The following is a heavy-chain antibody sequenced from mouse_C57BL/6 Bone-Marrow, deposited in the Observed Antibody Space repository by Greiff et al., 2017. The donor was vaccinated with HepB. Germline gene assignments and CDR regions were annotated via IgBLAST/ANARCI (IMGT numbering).Heavy chain of an antibody. V-gene: IGHV5-4*01. Sequence: EVQGAESGGGLVKPGGSLKLSCAASGFTFSSYAMSWVRQTPEKRLEWVATISDGGSYTYYPDNVKGRFTISRDNDKNNLYLQMSHLKSEDTAMYYCARGRPYDYEDYYCAVDNWRRGTSVTVCS. D-gene: IGHD2-4*01. J-gene: IGHJ4*01. CDR3: ARGRPYDYEDYYCAVDN. CDR2: ISDGGSYT. CDR1: GFTFSSYA.